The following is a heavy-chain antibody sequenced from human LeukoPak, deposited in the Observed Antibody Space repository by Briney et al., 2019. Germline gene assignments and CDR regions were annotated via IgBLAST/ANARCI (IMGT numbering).Heavy chain of an antibody. CDR2: ISSSGSTI. V-gene: IGHV3-48*04. CDR3: ARDRSGSSGDFDM. J-gene: IGHJ3*02. Sequence: GGSLRLSCAASGFRFSDYSMNWVRQAPGKGLEWISYISSSGSTIHYADSVKGRFTISRDNAKNSLYLQMNSLRAEDTTVYYCARDRSGSSGDFDMWGQGTMVTVSS. CDR1: GFRFSDYS. D-gene: IGHD6-19*01.